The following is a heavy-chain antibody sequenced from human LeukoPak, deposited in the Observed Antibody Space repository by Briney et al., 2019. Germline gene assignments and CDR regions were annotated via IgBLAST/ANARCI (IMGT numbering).Heavy chain of an antibody. J-gene: IGHJ4*02. CDR3: AKAIRTGTYYFDY. CDR2: LSGSGLST. D-gene: IGHD3-9*01. Sequence: GGSLRLSCAASGFTFSSYAMTWVRQAPGKGLEWVSALSGSGLSTYYADSVKGRFTISRDNFNNILYLQMNSLRAEDTAVYYCAKAIRTGTYYFDYWGQGTLVTVSS. CDR1: GFTFSSYA. V-gene: IGHV3-23*01.